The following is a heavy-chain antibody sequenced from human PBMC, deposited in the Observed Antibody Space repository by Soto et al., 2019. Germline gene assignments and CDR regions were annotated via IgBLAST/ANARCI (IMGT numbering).Heavy chain of an antibody. CDR3: ARDPNPGARPPSPEWLGPYGMDV. CDR1: GGTFSSYA. Sequence: QVQLVQSGAEVKKPGSSVKVSCKASGGTFSSYAISWVRQAPGQGLEWMGGIIPIFGTANYAQKFQGRVTITADESTSTAYMELSSLRSEDTAVYYCARDPNPGARPPSPEWLGPYGMDVWGQGTTVTVSS. CDR2: IIPIFGTA. J-gene: IGHJ6*02. D-gene: IGHD5-12*01. V-gene: IGHV1-69*12.